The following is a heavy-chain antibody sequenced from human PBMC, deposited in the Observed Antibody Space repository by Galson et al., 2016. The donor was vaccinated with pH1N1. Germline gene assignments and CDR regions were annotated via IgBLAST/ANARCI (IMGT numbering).Heavy chain of an antibody. CDR3: ARAIGASGAF. D-gene: IGHD6-13*01. V-gene: IGHV3-7*01. Sequence: SLRLSCAGSIFSFSDYWMHWVRQAPGKGLEWVANINQDGSQKYYVDSVRGRFTISRDKAKNSLYLQMNSLRAEDTAVYYCARAIGASGAFWGQGTLVTVSS. CDR1: IFSFSDYW. J-gene: IGHJ4*02. CDR2: INQDGSQK.